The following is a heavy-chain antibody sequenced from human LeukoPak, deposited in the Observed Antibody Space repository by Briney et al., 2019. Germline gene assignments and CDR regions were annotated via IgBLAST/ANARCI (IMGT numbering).Heavy chain of an antibody. CDR1: GFSFTTSW. Sequence: GGSLRLSCAASGFSFTTSWMHWVRQAPGKGLVWVSRINSDGSAANYADSVKGRFTISRDNTKNTLSLQMYSLRGEDTAVYYCAGDQKKNYYMNVWGKGTTVTVS. CDR2: INSDGSAA. J-gene: IGHJ6*03. V-gene: IGHV3-74*01. CDR3: AGDQKKNYYMNV.